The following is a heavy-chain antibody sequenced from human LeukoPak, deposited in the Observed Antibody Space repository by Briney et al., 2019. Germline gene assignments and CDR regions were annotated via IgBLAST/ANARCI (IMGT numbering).Heavy chain of an antibody. CDR2: IKFHGHET. CDR1: GFNFNNYD. J-gene: IGHJ4*02. CDR3: AREAPICRNADCRTGFDY. V-gene: IGHV3-30*02. D-gene: IGHD1-1*01. Sequence: GGFLRLSCVASGFNFNNYDLHWVRQAPGKGLEWVAFIKFHGHETFYADPVEGRFTFSRDNSRNTVYLQMNSLRSEDTAVYYCAREAPICRNADCRTGFDYWGQGTLVAVSS.